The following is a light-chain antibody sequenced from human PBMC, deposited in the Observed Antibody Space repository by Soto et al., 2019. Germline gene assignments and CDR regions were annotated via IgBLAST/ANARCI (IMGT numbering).Light chain of an antibody. V-gene: IGKV3-20*01. J-gene: IGKJ2*01. CDR1: QSVSGNQ. Sequence: EIVLTQSPGTLSLSPGERATLSCRASQSVSGNQLAWYQQKPGQGPRLLIYAASSRATDIPDRFSGSASGTDFTFIISRLEPEDFGMYYCHQYGSLPHTFGQGTQVEAK. CDR2: AAS. CDR3: HQYGSLPHT.